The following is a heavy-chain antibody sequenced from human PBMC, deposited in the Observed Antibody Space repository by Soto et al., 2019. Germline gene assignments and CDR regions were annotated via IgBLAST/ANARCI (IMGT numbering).Heavy chain of an antibody. CDR1: GGSISSYY. CDR2: IYYSGST. Sequence: SETLSLTCTVSGGSISSYYWSWIRQPPGKGLEWIGYIYYSGSTNYNPSLKSRVTISVDTSKNQFSLKLSSVTAADTAVYYCATQGYCSGGSCYSEGAFDYWGQGTLVTVSS. V-gene: IGHV4-59*08. J-gene: IGHJ4*02. D-gene: IGHD2-15*01. CDR3: ATQGYCSGGSCYSEGAFDY.